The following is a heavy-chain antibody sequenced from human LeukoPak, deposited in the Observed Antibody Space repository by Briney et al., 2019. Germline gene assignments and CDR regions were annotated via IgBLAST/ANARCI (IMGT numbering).Heavy chain of an antibody. V-gene: IGHV3-53*04. CDR3: ARDSRHAFGDHYFGIDV. J-gene: IGHJ6*02. Sequence: PGGSLRLSCAASGFTVSSNYMSWVRQAPGKGLEWVSVIYSGGSTYYADSVKGRFTISRHNSKNTLYLQMNSLRAEDTAVYYCARDSRHAFGDHYFGIDVWGQGT. CDR1: GFTVSSNY. CDR2: IYSGGST. D-gene: IGHD2-21*01.